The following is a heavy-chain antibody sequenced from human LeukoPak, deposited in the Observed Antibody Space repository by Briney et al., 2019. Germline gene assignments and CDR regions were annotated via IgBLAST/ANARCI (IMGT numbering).Heavy chain of an antibody. V-gene: IGHV4-59*11. D-gene: IGHD6-13*01. J-gene: IGHJ4*02. Sequence: SETLSLTCTVSGGSISSHYWSWIRQPPGKGLEWIGYIYYSGSTNYNPSLKSRVTMSVDTSKNQFSLKLSSVTAADTAVYYCARSAGYSSSWPLDYWGQGTLVTVSS. CDR3: ARSAGYSSSWPLDY. CDR1: GGSISSHY. CDR2: IYYSGST.